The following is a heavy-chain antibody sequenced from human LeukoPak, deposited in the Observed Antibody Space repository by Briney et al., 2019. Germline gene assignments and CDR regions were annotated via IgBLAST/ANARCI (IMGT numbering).Heavy chain of an antibody. CDR2: IYYSGST. V-gene: IGHV4-39*07. Sequence: SETLSLTCTVSGGSISSSSYYWGWIRQPPGKGLEWIGSIYYSGSTYYNPSPKSRVTISVDTSKNQFSLKLSSVTAADTAVYYCAKIYQDSCAYHCAPDYWGQGTLVTVSS. CDR1: GGSISSSSYY. J-gene: IGHJ4*02. CDR3: AKIYQDSCAYHCAPDY. D-gene: IGHD3-22*01.